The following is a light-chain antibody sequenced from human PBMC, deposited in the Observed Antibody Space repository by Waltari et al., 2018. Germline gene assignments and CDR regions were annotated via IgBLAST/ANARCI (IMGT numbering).Light chain of an antibody. CDR3: QQYGSSVMYT. Sequence: EVVLTHSPGTLSLSPGERATLSCRASQSVGRSLAWYQQKPGQAPRLLIYAASYRATGIPDRFSGGGSGTDFSLIITRVEPEDVALYYCQQYGSSVMYTFGQGTKLEI. CDR2: AAS. CDR1: QSVGRS. V-gene: IGKV3-20*01. J-gene: IGKJ2*01.